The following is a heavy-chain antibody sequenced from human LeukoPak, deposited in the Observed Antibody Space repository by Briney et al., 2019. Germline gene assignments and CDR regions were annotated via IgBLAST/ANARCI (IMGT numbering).Heavy chain of an antibody. CDR1: GFTFTKYW. CDR3: ARGSHDAFDI. V-gene: IGHV3-7*01. Sequence: GDSLRLSCAASGFTFTKYWMTWVRQAPGKGLEWVGNIKQDGSDKNYMDSVKGRFTISRDNTKNSVYLQMSSLRAEDTAVYYCARGSHDAFDIWGQGTMVTVSS. J-gene: IGHJ3*02. D-gene: IGHD3-10*01. CDR2: IKQDGSDK.